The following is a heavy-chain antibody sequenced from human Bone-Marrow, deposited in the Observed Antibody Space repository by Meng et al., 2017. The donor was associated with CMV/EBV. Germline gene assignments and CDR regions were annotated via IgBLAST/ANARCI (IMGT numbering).Heavy chain of an antibody. V-gene: IGHV3-21*01. CDR1: GFTFSSYS. D-gene: IGHD1-26*01. CDR2: ISSSSSYI. Sequence: GGSLRLSCAASGFTFSSYSMNWVRQAPGKGLEWVSSISSSSSYIYYADSVKGRFTISRDNAKNSLYLQMNSLRAEDTAVYHCARGGGRYSGDYWGQGTLVTVSS. CDR3: ARGGGRYSGDY. J-gene: IGHJ4*02.